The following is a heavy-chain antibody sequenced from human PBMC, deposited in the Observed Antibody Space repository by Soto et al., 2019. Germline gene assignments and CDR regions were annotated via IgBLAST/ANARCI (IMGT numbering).Heavy chain of an antibody. D-gene: IGHD2-15*01. CDR2: ISGSGGST. J-gene: IGHJ4*02. Sequence: GGSLRLSCAASGFTFSSYAMSWVRQAPGKGLEWVSAISGSGGSTYYAESVKGRFTISRDNSKKTLYLQMNSLRDENTTVYNFAKDAIVVVVAASLYYWGQGTLVTVSS. V-gene: IGHV3-23*01. CDR1: GFTFSSYA. CDR3: AKDAIVVVVAASLYY.